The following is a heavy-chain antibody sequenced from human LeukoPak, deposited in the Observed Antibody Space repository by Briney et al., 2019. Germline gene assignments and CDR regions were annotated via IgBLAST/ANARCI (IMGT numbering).Heavy chain of an antibody. J-gene: IGHJ4*02. CDR2: IWYDGSNK. CDR1: GFTFSSYG. V-gene: IGHV3-33*01. Sequence: PGRSLRLSCAASGFTFSSYGMHWVRQAPGKGLEWVAVIWYDGSNKYYADSVKGRFTISRDNSKNTLYLQMNSLRAEDTAVYYCARYYYDSSGYPDYWGQGTLVTVSS. D-gene: IGHD3-22*01. CDR3: ARYYYDSSGYPDY.